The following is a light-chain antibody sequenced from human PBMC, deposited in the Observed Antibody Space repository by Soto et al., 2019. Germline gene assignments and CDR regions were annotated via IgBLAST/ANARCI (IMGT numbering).Light chain of an antibody. CDR1: SSNIGSNY. V-gene: IGLV1-47*01. J-gene: IGLJ1*01. Sequence: QAVGTQPPSASGTPGQRVTISCSGSSSNIGSNYVYWYQQLPGTAPKLLIYRNNQRPSGVPDRFSGSKSGTSASLAISGLRSEDEADYYCAAWDDSLSAFYVFGTGTKVTVL. CDR2: RNN. CDR3: AAWDDSLSAFYV.